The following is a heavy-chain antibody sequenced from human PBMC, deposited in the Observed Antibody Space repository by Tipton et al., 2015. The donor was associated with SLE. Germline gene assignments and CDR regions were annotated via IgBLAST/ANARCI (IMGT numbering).Heavy chain of an antibody. CDR1: GGSVSSNSKY. V-gene: IGHV4-39*07. D-gene: IGHD5-18*01. CDR3: ARLHGYSYGLNWFDP. Sequence: TLSLTCTVSGGSVSSNSKYWAWIRQPPGKGLEWIGSIYYTGTTTYYNSFLKSRVTMSVDTSKNQFSLRLTSVIAADTAVYYCARLHGYSYGLNWFDPWGQGTLISVSS. CDR2: IYYTGTTT. J-gene: IGHJ5*02.